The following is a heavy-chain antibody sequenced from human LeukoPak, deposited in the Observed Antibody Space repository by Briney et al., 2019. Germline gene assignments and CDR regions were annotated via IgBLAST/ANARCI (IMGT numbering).Heavy chain of an antibody. V-gene: IGHV3-30*18. CDR3: AKDLGRETQDY. J-gene: IGHJ4*02. Sequence: GGSLRLSCAASGFTSSTYWMSWIRQAPGKGLEWVAVISYDGSNKYYADSVKGRFTISRDNSKNTLYLQMNSLRAEDTAVYYCAKDLGRETQDYWGQGTLVTVSS. CDR2: ISYDGSNK. D-gene: IGHD1-26*01. CDR1: GFTSSTYW.